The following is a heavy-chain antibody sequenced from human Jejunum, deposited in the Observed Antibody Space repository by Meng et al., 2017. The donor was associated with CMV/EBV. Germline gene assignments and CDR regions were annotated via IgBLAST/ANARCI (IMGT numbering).Heavy chain of an antibody. CDR3: TKDVSSSGYDVEVSYFDY. Sequence: FDDYAMHWVRQPPGKGLEWISFISWDGTSTYYADSVRGRFTISRDNSKNSLYLQMNSLRAEDTALYYCTKDVSSSGYDVEVSYFDYWGQGTLVTVSS. D-gene: IGHD5-12*01. J-gene: IGHJ4*02. CDR1: FDDYA. V-gene: IGHV3-43D*03. CDR2: ISWDGTST.